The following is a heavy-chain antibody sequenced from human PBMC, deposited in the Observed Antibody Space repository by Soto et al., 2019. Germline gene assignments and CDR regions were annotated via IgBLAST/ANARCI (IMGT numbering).Heavy chain of an antibody. J-gene: IGHJ3*02. CDR1: RYAITGYY. CDR3: ARDLTMKEGAFDI. V-gene: IGHV1-2*04. CDR2: INPNSGGT. Sequence: ASVKVSCKGSRYAITGYYMHWVRQAPGQGLEWMGWINPNSGGTNYAQKFQGWVTMTRDTSISTAYMELSRLRSDDTAVYYCARDLTMKEGAFDISRQGTIVTVPS. D-gene: IGHD3-22*01.